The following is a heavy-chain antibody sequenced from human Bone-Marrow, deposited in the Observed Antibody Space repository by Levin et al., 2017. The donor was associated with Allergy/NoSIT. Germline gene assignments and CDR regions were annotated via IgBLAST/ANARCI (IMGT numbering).Heavy chain of an antibody. V-gene: IGHV4-61*02. CDR2: TYTSGST. D-gene: IGHD5-12*01. J-gene: IGHJ4*02. CDR3: ARGRYSGDDSLVFFDY. CDR1: GGSISSGSYY. Sequence: SCTVSGGSISSGSYYWSWIRQPAGKGLEWIGRTYTSGSTNYNPSLKSRVTISVDTSKNQFSLKLSSVTVADTAVYFCARGRYSGDDSLVFFDYWGQGALVTVSS.